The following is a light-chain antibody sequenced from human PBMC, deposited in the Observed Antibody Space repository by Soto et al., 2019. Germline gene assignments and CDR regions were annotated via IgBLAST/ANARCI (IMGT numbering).Light chain of an antibody. CDR3: QQYNSYPWT. CDR1: QSISSW. CDR2: DAS. J-gene: IGKJ1*01. V-gene: IGKV1-5*01. Sequence: IKITQSPXTLSASVGDRVTITCRASQSISSWLAWYQQKPGKAPKLLIYDASSLESGVPSRFSGSGSGTEFTLTISSLQPDDFATYYCQQYNSYPWTFGQGTKVDIK.